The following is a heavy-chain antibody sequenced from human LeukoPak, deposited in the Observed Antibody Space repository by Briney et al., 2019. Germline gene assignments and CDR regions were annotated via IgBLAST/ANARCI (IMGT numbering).Heavy chain of an antibody. CDR3: AKGGYFYDSSDAY. J-gene: IGHJ4*02. V-gene: IGHV3-48*03. CDR1: GFTFSSYE. Sequence: GGSLRLSCAAPGFTFSSYEMNWVRQAPGKGLEWLSYISSSGSAIYYADSVKGRFTISRDNAKNSLYLQMNSLRAEDTAVYYCAKGGYFYDSSDAYWGQGTLVTVSS. D-gene: IGHD3-22*01. CDR2: ISSSGSAI.